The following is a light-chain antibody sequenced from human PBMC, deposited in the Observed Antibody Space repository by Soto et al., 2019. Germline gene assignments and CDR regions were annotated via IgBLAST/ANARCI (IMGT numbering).Light chain of an antibody. CDR2: DAY. CDR1: QSVNRY. Sequence: EVVLTQSPDTLPLSPCDTSTLSCRASQSVNRYVAWYQQKVGQAPRLLIYDAYTRATGVPGRFTGSGSGTDFTLTITSLQSEDFAVYYCQQYNNWPRTFGQGTKVDIK. V-gene: IGKV3D-15*01. CDR3: QQYNNWPRT. J-gene: IGKJ1*01.